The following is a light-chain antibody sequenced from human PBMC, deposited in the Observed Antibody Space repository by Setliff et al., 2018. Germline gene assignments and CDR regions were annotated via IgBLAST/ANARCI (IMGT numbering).Light chain of an antibody. V-gene: IGLV2-14*03. CDR1: GRDVGSYDL. CDR3: QSYDTSLNDYV. CDR2: AVS. J-gene: IGLJ1*01. Sequence: QSALTQPASVSGSPGQSITISCSGTGRDVGSYDLVSWYQQHPGKAPKLIIYAVSDRPSGVSHRFSGSKSGTSASLAITGLQAADEADYYCQSYDTSLNDYVFGTGTKVTV.